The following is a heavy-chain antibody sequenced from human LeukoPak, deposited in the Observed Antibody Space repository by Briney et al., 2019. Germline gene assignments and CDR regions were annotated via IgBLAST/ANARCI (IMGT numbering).Heavy chain of an antibody. D-gene: IGHD3-10*01. J-gene: IGHJ4*02. V-gene: IGHV3-23*01. CDR3: AKDDAWLRFGE. Sequence: GTLRLSCTASGFTFSNHGMDWVRQAPGKGLEWVSGISPSGDITYYADSVKGRFTISRDNSKNTLYLEVISLTAEDTAVYYCAKDDAWLRFGEWSQGTLVTVSS. CDR1: GFTFSNHG. CDR2: ISPSGDIT.